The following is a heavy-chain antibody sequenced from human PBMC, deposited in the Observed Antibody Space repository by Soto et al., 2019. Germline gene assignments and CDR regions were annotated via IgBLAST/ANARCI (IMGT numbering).Heavy chain of an antibody. CDR3: ATGPGYSSGWLYYYYGMDV. CDR1: GYTLTELS. D-gene: IGHD6-19*01. J-gene: IGHJ6*02. CDR2: FDPEDGET. Sequence: ASVKVSCKVSGYTLTELSMHWVRQAPGKGLEWMGGFDPEDGETIYAQKFQGRVTMTEDTSTDTAYMELSSLRSEDTAVYYCATGPGYSSGWLYYYYGMDVWGQGTLVTVSS. V-gene: IGHV1-24*01.